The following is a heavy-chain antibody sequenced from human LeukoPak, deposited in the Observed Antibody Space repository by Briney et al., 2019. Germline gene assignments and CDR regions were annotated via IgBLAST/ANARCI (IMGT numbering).Heavy chain of an antibody. Sequence: PGGSLRLSCAASGFTFSSYGMHWVRQAPGKGLEWVAVIWYDGSKEFYADSVKGRFTISRDNSKNTLYLQINSLRVEDTAVYYCARGPIAAASTGNRNEDYWGQGTLVTVSS. CDR1: GFTFSSYG. D-gene: IGHD6-13*01. V-gene: IGHV3-33*01. CDR3: ARGPIAAASTGNRNEDY. J-gene: IGHJ4*02. CDR2: IWYDGSKE.